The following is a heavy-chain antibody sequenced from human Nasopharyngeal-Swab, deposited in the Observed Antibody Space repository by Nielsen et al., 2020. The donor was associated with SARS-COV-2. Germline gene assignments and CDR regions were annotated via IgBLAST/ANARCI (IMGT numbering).Heavy chain of an antibody. V-gene: IGHV3-53*01. Sequence: GGSLRLSCAASRFTFSTYTMSWVRQAPGKGLEWVSVIYSGGSTYYADSVKGRFTISRDNSKNTLYLQMNSLKAEDTAVYYCARGGYWYQDAFDIWGQGTMVTVSS. J-gene: IGHJ3*02. CDR2: IYSGGST. D-gene: IGHD2-8*02. CDR1: RFTFSTYT. CDR3: ARGGYWYQDAFDI.